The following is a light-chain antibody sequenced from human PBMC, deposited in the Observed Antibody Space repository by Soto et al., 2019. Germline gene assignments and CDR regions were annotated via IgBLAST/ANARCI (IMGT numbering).Light chain of an antibody. J-gene: IGKJ2*01. Sequence: DIQMTQSPSSVSASVGDRITITCRASQSISNWLAWYQQKPGKAPKLLIYDASSLESGVTSRFSGSGSGTEFTLTISSLQPDDFATYYCQQYNTYSYTFGQGTKVDIK. V-gene: IGKV1-5*01. CDR2: DAS. CDR3: QQYNTYSYT. CDR1: QSISNW.